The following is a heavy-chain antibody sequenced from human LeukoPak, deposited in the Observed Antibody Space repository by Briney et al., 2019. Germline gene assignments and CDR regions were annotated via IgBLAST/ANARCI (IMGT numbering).Heavy chain of an antibody. J-gene: IGHJ6*03. CDR1: GFTFSSYW. D-gene: IGHD6-13*01. CDR3: ARELAAAAGTSNYYYYYYMDV. Sequence: GGSLRLSCAASGFTFSSYWMSWVRQAPGKGLEWVANIKLDGSEKYYVDSVKGRFTISRDNAKNSLYLQMNSLRAEDTAVYFCARELAAAAGTSNYYYYYYMDVWGKGTTVTVSS. CDR2: IKLDGSEK. V-gene: IGHV3-7*01.